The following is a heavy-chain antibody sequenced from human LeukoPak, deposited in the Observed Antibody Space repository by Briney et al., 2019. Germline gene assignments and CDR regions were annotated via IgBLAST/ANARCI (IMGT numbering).Heavy chain of an antibody. CDR1: GFTVTKNF. V-gene: IGHV3-30*02. Sequence: PGGSLRLSCAASGFTVTKNFMCWVRQAPGKGLEWVAFIRYDGSNKYYADSVKGRFTISRDNSKNTLYLQMNSLRAEDTAVCYCAKDYSSSWYSDYWGQGTLVTVSS. CDR3: AKDYSSSWYSDY. J-gene: IGHJ4*02. CDR2: IRYDGSNK. D-gene: IGHD6-13*01.